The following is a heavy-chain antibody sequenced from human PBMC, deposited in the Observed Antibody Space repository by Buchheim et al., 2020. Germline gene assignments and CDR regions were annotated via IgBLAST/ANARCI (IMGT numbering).Heavy chain of an antibody. Sequence: QVQLVESGGGVVQPGRSLRLSCAASGFTFSSYGMHWVRQAPGKGLEWVAVISYDGSNKYYADSVKGRFTISRDNSKNTLYLQMNSLRAEDTAVYYCAKGEKYQLRTPDYWGQGTL. V-gene: IGHV3-30*18. D-gene: IGHD2-2*01. J-gene: IGHJ4*02. CDR2: ISYDGSNK. CDR1: GFTFSSYG. CDR3: AKGEKYQLRTPDY.